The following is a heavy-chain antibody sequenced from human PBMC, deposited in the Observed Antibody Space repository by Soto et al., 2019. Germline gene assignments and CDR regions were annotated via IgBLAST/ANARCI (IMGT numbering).Heavy chain of an antibody. Sequence: ASVKVSCKASGYTFTDYYMHWVRQSPGQGLEWMGWISSYNGVTHYAPKFQGRVTMTRDTSINTAFMELSRLSSVTAADTAVYYCARRLGWSGYFDYWGQGTLVTVSS. CDR2: ISSYNGVT. V-gene: IGHV1-2*02. CDR3: ARRLGWSGYFDY. CDR1: GYTFTDYY. D-gene: IGHD3-10*01. J-gene: IGHJ4*02.